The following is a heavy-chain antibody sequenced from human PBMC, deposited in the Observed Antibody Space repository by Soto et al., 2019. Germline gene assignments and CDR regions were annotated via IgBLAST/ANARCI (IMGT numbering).Heavy chain of an antibody. CDR3: ARGIRVGYCGGDCPPQHWFDP. D-gene: IGHD2-21*02. CDR1: GGSISSYY. J-gene: IGHJ5*02. Sequence: QVQLQESGPGLVKPSETLSLTCTVSGGSISSYYWSWIRQPPGKGLEWIGYIYYSGSTNYNPSLKSRVTLSVETSKNQFSLKLSSVTAADTDVYYCARGIRVGYCGGDCPPQHWFDPWGQGTLVTVSS. CDR2: IYYSGST. V-gene: IGHV4-59*01.